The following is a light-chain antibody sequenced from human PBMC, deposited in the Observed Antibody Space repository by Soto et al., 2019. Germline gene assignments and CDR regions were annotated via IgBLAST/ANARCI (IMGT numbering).Light chain of an antibody. CDR2: EAS. Sequence: DLQMTQSPSSLPASVGDRVTITCQASQDITNDLNWYQQKPGKAPKLLIYEASNLEAGVPSRFSGSGSGTDFTFTISSLQPEDVATYYCQQYDNVPLTFGGGTKVEIK. CDR1: QDITND. V-gene: IGKV1-33*01. CDR3: QQYDNVPLT. J-gene: IGKJ4*01.